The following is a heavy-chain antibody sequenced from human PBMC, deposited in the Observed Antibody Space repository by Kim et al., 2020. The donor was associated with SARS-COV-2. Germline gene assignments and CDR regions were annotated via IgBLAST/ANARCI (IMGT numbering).Heavy chain of an antibody. V-gene: IGHV3-30-3*01. CDR3: ARDYCSSTSCYKWGNWFDP. CDR1: GFTFSSYA. Sequence: GGSLRLSCAASGFTFSSYAMHWVRQAPGKGLEWVAVISYDGSNKYYADSVKGRFTISRDNSKNTLYLQMNSLRAEDTAVYYCARDYCSSTSCYKWGNWFDPWGQGTLVTVSS. D-gene: IGHD2-2*02. CDR2: ISYDGSNK. J-gene: IGHJ5*02.